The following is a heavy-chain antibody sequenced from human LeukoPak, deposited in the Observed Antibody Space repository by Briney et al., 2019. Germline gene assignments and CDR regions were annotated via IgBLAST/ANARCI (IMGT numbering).Heavy chain of an antibody. J-gene: IGHJ4*02. D-gene: IGHD6-19*01. CDR3: ARVGSIAVAGYIDY. CDR1: GFTFDDYG. V-gene: IGHV3-20*04. Sequence: PGGSLRLSXAASGFTFDDYGMSWVRQTPGKGLEWISGINWNGGSTGYADSVKGRFTISRDNAKNSLYLQMNSLRAEDTALYYCARVGSIAVAGYIDYWGQGTLVTVSS. CDR2: INWNGGST.